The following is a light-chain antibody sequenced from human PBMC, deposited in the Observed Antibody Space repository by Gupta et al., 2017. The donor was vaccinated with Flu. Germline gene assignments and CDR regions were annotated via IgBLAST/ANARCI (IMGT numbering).Light chain of an antibody. CDR3: LQYHSWPPGAPLT. J-gene: IGKJ1*01. V-gene: IGKV3D-15*01. Sequence: TLSGRASQSVSTNLAWYQQKPGQAPRLLIYGASSRATGIPARFSGSGSGREFTLTISSLQSEDFAVYYCLQYHSWPPGAPLTFGQGTKVEIK. CDR2: GAS. CDR1: QSVSTN.